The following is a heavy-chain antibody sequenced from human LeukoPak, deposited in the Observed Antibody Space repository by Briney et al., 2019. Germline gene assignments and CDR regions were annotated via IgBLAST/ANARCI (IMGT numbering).Heavy chain of an antibody. CDR3: ARGSRQPYYDSSGYLP. CDR1: GGSFSGYY. D-gene: IGHD3-22*01. CDR2: IYYSGST. J-gene: IGHJ5*02. Sequence: SETLSLTCAVYGGSFSGYYWSWIRQHPGKGLEWIGYIYYSGSTYYNPSLKSRVTISVDTSKNQFSLKLSSVTAADTAVYYCARGSRQPYYDSSGYLPWGQGTLVTVSS. V-gene: IGHV4-31*11.